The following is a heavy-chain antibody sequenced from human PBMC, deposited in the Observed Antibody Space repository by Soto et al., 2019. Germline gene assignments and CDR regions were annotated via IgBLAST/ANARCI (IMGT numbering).Heavy chain of an antibody. CDR3: AIQGPAVVDSWTGQDY. J-gene: IGHJ4*02. V-gene: IGHV3-23*01. CDR1: GFTFSSYA. Sequence: PGGSLRLSCAASGFTFSSYAMSWVRQAPGKGLEWVSAISGSGGSTYYADSVKGRFTISRDNSKNTLYLQMNSLRAEDTAVYYCAIQGPAVVDSWTGQDYWGQGTLVTVSS. D-gene: IGHD2-21*01. CDR2: ISGSGGST.